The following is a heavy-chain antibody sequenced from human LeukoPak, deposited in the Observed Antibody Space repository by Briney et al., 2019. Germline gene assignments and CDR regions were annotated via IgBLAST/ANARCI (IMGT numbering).Heavy chain of an antibody. CDR1: GFTFSRYS. CDR2: ISGSGGST. Sequence: GGSLRLSCAASGFTFSRYSMNWVRQAPGKGLEWVSAISGSGGSTYYADSVKGRFTISRDNSKNTLYLQMNSLRAEDTAVYYCGKATGTFYYFDYWGQGTLVTVSS. V-gene: IGHV3-23*01. D-gene: IGHD1-1*01. CDR3: GKATGTFYYFDY. J-gene: IGHJ4*02.